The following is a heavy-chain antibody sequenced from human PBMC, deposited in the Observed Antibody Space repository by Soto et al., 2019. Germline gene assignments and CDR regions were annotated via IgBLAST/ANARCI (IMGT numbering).Heavy chain of an antibody. V-gene: IGHV3-7*03. J-gene: IGHJ4*02. D-gene: IGHD3-3*01. CDR2: IKQDGSEK. Sequence: PGGSLRLSCAASGFTFSSYWMSWVRQAPGKGLEWVANIKQDGSEKYYVDSVKGRFTISRDNAKNSLYLQMNSLRAEDTAVYYCAREGGRYITIFGVVRYYFDYWGQGTLVTVSS. CDR1: GFTFSSYW. CDR3: AREGGRYITIFGVVRYYFDY.